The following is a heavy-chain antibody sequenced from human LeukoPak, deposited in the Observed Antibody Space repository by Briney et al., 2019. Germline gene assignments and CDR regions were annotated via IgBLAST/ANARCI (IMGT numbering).Heavy chain of an antibody. CDR1: GGTFSSYA. D-gene: IGHD5-18*01. J-gene: IGHJ4*02. CDR3: ARSQGYSYGSSY. CDR2: IVPILGTA. Sequence: SVKVSCKASGGTFSSYAISWVRQAPGQGLEWMGGIVPILGTANYAQKFQGRVTITADDSTGTAYMELTSLRSADTAVYYCARSQGYSYGSSYWGQGTLVTVSS. V-gene: IGHV1-69*01.